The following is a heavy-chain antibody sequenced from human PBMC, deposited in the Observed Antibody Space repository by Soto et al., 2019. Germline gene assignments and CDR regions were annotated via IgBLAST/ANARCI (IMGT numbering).Heavy chain of an antibody. CDR1: GYSFAGYW. Sequence: GESLKISCKGSGYSFAGYWTTWVRQKPGKGLEWMGRIDPSDSQTYYSPSFRGHVTISVTKSITTVFLQWSSLRASDTAMYYCARQIYDSDTGPNFQYYFDSWGQGTPVTVSS. CDR2: IDPSDSQT. V-gene: IGHV5-10-1*01. CDR3: ARQIYDSDTGPNFQYYFDS. J-gene: IGHJ4*02. D-gene: IGHD3-22*01.